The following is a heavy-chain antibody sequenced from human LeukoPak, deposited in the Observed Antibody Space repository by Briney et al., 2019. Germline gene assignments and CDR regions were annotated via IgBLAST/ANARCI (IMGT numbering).Heavy chain of an antibody. D-gene: IGHD6-19*01. CDR3: ARDFGTTGWHTFDY. CDR2: TYYRSKWYN. J-gene: IGHJ4*02. CDR1: GDSVSSKNGA. V-gene: IGHV6-1*01. Sequence: SQTLSLTCVVSGDSVSSKNGAWNWIKQSPSRGLEWLGRTYYRSKWYNDYAESMEGRMTISQDTSKYQYSLHLNSVTPDDTAVYYCARDFGTTGWHTFDYWGQGTLVTVSS.